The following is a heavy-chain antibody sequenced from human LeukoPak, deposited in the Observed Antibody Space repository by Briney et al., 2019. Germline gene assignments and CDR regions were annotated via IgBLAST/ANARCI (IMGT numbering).Heavy chain of an antibody. CDR3: AKDISVGATPYYFDY. J-gene: IGHJ4*02. CDR2: IIWNSGSI. Sequence: PSGRSLRLSCAASGFTFGDYAMHWVRQAPGKGLEWVSGIIWNSGSIGYADSVKGRFTISRDNAKNSLYLQMNSLRAEDTALYYCAKDISVGATPYYFDYWGQGTLVTVSS. V-gene: IGHV3-9*01. D-gene: IGHD1-26*01. CDR1: GFTFGDYA.